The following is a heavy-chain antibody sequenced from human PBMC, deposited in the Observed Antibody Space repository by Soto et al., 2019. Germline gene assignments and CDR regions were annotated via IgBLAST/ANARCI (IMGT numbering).Heavy chain of an antibody. V-gene: IGHV3-33*01. Sequence: QVQLVESGGGVVQHGRSLRLSCAASGFTFSHYAMHWARQAPGKGLEWVAVIWSDGTNENYADSVRGRFTISKDNPKNTLYLQMNSLRAEDTAVYYCARDYGAAPWDYWGQGALVTVSS. CDR2: IWSDGTNE. J-gene: IGHJ4*02. D-gene: IGHD3-10*01. CDR3: ARDYGAAPWDY. CDR1: GFTFSHYA.